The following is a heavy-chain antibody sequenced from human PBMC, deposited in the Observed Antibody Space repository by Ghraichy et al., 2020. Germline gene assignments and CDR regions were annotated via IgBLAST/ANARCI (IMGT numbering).Heavy chain of an antibody. J-gene: IGHJ5*02. CDR1: GFTFSTYA. V-gene: IGHV3-30-3*01. CDR2: ISYDESNE. D-gene: IGHD2-15*01. CDR3: ARDKGGMSDCSAGNCYKWFDP. Sequence: GGSLRLSCAASGFTFSTYAMHWVRQAPGKGLEWVAVISYDESNEYYADSVKGRFTISRDNSKSTLYLQMDSLRAEDTAVYYCARDKGGMSDCSAGNCYKWFDPWGHGTLVPVSS.